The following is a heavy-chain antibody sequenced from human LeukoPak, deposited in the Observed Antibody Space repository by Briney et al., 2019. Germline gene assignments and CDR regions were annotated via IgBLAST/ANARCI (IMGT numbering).Heavy chain of an antibody. CDR3: ARKDSSGYIQSARDY. J-gene: IGHJ4*02. V-gene: IGHV3-20*04. CDR1: GFAFENHA. D-gene: IGHD3-22*01. CDR2: INWNAGST. Sequence: GGSLRLSCAGSGFAFENHAMSWVRQAPGKGLEWVSAINWNAGSTGYADSVKGRFTISRDNAKSTLYLQMNSLRAEDTALYYCARKDSSGYIQSARDYWGQGTLVTVSS.